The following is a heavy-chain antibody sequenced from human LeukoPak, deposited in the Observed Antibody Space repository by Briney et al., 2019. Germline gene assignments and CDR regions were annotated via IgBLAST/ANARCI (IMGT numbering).Heavy chain of an antibody. CDR3: ARAGFGDYGHSLFDY. D-gene: IGHD4-17*01. Sequence: ASVKVSCETSGYIFTNYGITWVRQAPGQGLEWMGWISVYNGDTNYAQNLQGRLTMTTDTSTSTAYMELRSLRSDDTAVYYCARAGFGDYGHSLFDYWGQGTLVTVSS. V-gene: IGHV1-18*01. CDR1: GYIFTNYG. CDR2: ISVYNGDT. J-gene: IGHJ4*02.